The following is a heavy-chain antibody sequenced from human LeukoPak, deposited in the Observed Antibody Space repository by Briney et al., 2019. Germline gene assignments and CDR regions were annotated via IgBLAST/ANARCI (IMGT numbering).Heavy chain of an antibody. Sequence: GASLRLSCAASAFTFSSYAMSWVRQAPGKGLEWVSGISGGGGSTYYADSVKGRFTISRDNSKNTLYLQMNSLRAEDTAVYYCAKSSRARADPSYGGIDYWGQGTLVTVSS. J-gene: IGHJ4*02. CDR1: AFTFSSYA. CDR2: ISGGGGST. D-gene: IGHD2-15*01. V-gene: IGHV3-23*01. CDR3: AKSSRARADPSYGGIDY.